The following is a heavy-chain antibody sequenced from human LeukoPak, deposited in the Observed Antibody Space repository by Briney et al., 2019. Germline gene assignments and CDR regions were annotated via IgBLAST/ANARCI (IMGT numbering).Heavy chain of an antibody. V-gene: IGHV4-34*01. CDR1: GGSFSGYY. CDR2: INHSGST. CDR3: ARGPRRRIVVVTAIPYFDY. D-gene: IGHD2-21*02. J-gene: IGHJ4*02. Sequence: SGTLSLTCAVYGGSFSGYYWSWIRQPPGKGLEWIGEINHSGSTNYNPSLKSRVTISVDTSKNQFSLKLSSVTAADTAVYYCARGPRRRIVVVTAIPYFDYWGQGTLVTVSS.